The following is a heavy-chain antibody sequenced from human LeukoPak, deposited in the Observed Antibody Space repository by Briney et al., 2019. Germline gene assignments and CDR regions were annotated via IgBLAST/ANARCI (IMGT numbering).Heavy chain of an antibody. CDR3: ARFGSYYYGSGTPEPGMDV. J-gene: IGHJ6*02. CDR2: INHSGST. CDR1: GFTFSNYS. D-gene: IGHD3-10*01. V-gene: IGHV4-34*01. Sequence: GSLRLSCAASGFTFSNYSMNWIRQPPGKGLEWIGEINHSGSTNYNPSLKSRVTISVDTSKNQFSLKLSSVTAADTAVYYCARFGSYYYGSGTPEPGMDVWGQGTTVTVSS.